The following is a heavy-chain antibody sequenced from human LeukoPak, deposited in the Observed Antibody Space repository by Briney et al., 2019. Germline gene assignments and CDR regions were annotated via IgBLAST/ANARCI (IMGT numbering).Heavy chain of an antibody. J-gene: IGHJ6*02. CDR2: IRYDGSNK. D-gene: IGHD6-13*01. Sequence: GGSLRLSCAASGFTFSSYAMHWVRQAPGKGLEWVAFIRYDGSNKYYADSVKGRFTISRDNSKNTLYLQMNSLRAEDTAVYYCAREQQLASYYYYGMDVWGQGTTVTVSS. V-gene: IGHV3-30*02. CDR3: AREQQLASYYYYGMDV. CDR1: GFTFSSYA.